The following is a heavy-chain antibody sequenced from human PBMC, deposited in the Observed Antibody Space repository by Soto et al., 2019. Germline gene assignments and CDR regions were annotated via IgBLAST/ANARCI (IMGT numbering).Heavy chain of an antibody. CDR3: AKDLTWNQADY. CDR1: GFTFKGAW. Sequence: GGSLRLSCVASGFTFKGAWMHWVRQTPGTGLVWVSRISNDGSITNYADSVKGRFTISRDNAKNTLYLQMNSLRAEDTAVYYCAKDLTWNQADYWGQGALVTVSS. D-gene: IGHD1-1*01. CDR2: ISNDGSIT. J-gene: IGHJ4*02. V-gene: IGHV3-74*01.